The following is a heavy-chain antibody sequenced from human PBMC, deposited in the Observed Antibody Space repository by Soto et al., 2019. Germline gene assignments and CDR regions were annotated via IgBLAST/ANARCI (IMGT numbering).Heavy chain of an antibody. CDR1: GYSLSGYY. CDR2: INPNSGGT. J-gene: IGHJ5*02. Sequence: ASVKVSCKASGYSLSGYYLHWVRQAPGQGPEWMGWINPNSGGTKYVQKFQGRVTMTRDTSISTVYWELGRLKSADPAVYYCAGGWGIAAPGPNWFDPWGQGTLVTVSS. CDR3: AGGWGIAAPGPNWFDP. V-gene: IGHV1-2*02. D-gene: IGHD6-13*01.